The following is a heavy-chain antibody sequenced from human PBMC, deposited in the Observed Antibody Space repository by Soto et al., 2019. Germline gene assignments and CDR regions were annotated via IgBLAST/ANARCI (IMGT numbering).Heavy chain of an antibody. CDR1: GYIFTNYD. J-gene: IGHJ6*02. CDR2: INPNSGNT. Sequence: ASVKVSCKASGYIFTNYDINWVRQATGQGLEYLGWINPNSGNTSYVQKFQGRVTMTRNTSINTAYMELNSLRSEDTAVYYCASSRITMVPYGMDVWGQGTTVTVSS. D-gene: IGHD3-10*01. CDR3: ASSRITMVPYGMDV. V-gene: IGHV1-8*01.